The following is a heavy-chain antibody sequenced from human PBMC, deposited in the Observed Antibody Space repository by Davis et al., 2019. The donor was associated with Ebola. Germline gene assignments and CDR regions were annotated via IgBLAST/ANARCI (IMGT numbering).Heavy chain of an antibody. CDR2: INHSGTT. CDR3: ARAVGLYQRLYFDS. CDR1: GGSFSGYY. Sequence: SETLSLTCAVYGGSFSGYYWTWIRQPPGKGLEWVGEINHSGTTNYNPSLKSRVTISADKSKNQFSLKVNSVTAADTAVYYWARAVGLYQRLYFDSWGRGTLITVSS. D-gene: IGHD2-2*01. V-gene: IGHV4-34*01. J-gene: IGHJ4*02.